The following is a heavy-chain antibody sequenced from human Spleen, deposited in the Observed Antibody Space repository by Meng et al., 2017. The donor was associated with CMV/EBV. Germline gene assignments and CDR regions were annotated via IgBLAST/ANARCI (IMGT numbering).Heavy chain of an antibody. J-gene: IGHJ4*02. D-gene: IGHD1-14*01. CDR2: ISSSGNTI. Sequence: GESLKISCAASGFTLSDYYVSWIRQPPGKGPEWVSYISSSGNTIHYADSVKGRFIISRDTPKNSVSLQMNRLRAEDTAVYYCTTISRWGQGTLVTVSS. CDR1: GFTLSDYY. CDR3: TTISR. V-gene: IGHV3-11*01.